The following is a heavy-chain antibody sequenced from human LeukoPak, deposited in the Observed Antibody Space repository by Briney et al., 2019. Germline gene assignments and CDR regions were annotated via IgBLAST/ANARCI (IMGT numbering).Heavy chain of an antibody. Sequence: ASVKVSCKASGYTFTGYYMHWVRQAPGQGLEWMGWISAYNGNTNYAQKLQGRVTMTTDTSTSTAYMELRSLRSDDTAVYYCARDLCSSTSCYDYYYYGMDVWGQGTTVTVSS. CDR3: ARDLCSSTSCYDYYYYGMDV. CDR2: ISAYNGNT. CDR1: GYTFTGYY. D-gene: IGHD2-2*01. J-gene: IGHJ6*02. V-gene: IGHV1-18*04.